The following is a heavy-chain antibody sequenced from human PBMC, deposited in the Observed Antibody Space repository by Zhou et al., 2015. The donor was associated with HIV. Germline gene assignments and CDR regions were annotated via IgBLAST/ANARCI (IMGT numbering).Heavy chain of an antibody. Sequence: QVQLVQSGAEVKKPGSSVKVSCKASGGIFSSQAISWVRQAPGQGLEWIGGIIPIFGIAKYSQKFQGRVTISADESTTTAYMELSSLKSDDSAVYYCARDGEGSSWYNYYYGMDVWGQGP. CDR1: GGIFSSQA. J-gene: IGHJ6*02. CDR2: IIPIFGIA. D-gene: IGHD6-13*01. CDR3: ARDGEGSSWYNYYYGMDV. V-gene: IGHV1-69*13.